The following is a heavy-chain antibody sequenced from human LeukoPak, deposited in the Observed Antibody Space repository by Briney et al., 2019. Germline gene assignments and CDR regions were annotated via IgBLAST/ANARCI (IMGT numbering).Heavy chain of an antibody. J-gene: IGHJ4*02. CDR1: QYTFTAYY. Sequence: ASVKVSCKASQYTFTAYYVHWVRLAPGQGLEWMGWINPDSGGTNYAQKFQGRVTMTRDTSITTAYMELSRLRSDDTAIYYCARGSVPHEFPYWGQGTLVTVSS. V-gene: IGHV1-2*02. D-gene: IGHD3-10*01. CDR3: ARGSVPHEFPY. CDR2: INPDSGGT.